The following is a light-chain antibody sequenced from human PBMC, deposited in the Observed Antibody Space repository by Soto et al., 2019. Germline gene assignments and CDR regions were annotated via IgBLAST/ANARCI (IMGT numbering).Light chain of an antibody. Sequence: DIQMTQSPSTLSASVGDRVTITCRASQSISSWLAWYQQKPGKAPKLLIYDASSLESGVPSRFSGSRSGTEFTLIISSLQPDDFATYYCQQFIDGWTFGQGTKVDIK. V-gene: IGKV1-5*01. CDR3: QQFIDGWT. CDR2: DAS. J-gene: IGKJ1*01. CDR1: QSISSW.